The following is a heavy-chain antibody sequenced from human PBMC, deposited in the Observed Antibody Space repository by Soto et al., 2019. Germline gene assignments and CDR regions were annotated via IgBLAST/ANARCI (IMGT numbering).Heavy chain of an antibody. D-gene: IGHD6-13*01. CDR1: GGSFSDYY. V-gene: IGHV4-34*01. J-gene: IGHJ4*02. CDR3: ARDSNPLNGAATALHY. Sequence: SETLSLTCAVYGGSFSDYYLSWIRQTPGKGLEWIGHIDHSGSTSYNPSLKSRVIMSVDTSKNQFSLNLSSVTAADTAVYFCARDSNPLNGAATALHYWGQGTLVTVSS. CDR2: IDHSGST.